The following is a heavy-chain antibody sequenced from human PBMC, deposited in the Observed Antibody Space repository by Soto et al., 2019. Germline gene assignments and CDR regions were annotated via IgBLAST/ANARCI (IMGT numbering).Heavy chain of an antibody. CDR1: GASIRSYH. D-gene: IGHD3-16*01. Sequence: SETLSLTCAVSGASIRSYHWSWIRQPAGKGLEWIGRMQHTGNTNYNPSLKSRVTMSVDTSKNQISLKMTSVTAADTAVYFCAKDVSSRRWFDPWGQGILVTVSS. J-gene: IGHJ5*02. CDR3: AKDVSSRRWFDP. CDR2: MQHTGNT. V-gene: IGHV4-4*07.